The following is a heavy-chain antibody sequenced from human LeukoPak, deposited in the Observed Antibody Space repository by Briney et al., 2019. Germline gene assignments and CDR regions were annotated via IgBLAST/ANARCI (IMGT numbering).Heavy chain of an antibody. D-gene: IGHD5-18*01. J-gene: IGHJ6*04. CDR2: IIPIFGTA. CDR1: GGTFSSYA. V-gene: IGHV1-69*13. Sequence: SVKVTCKASGGTFSSYAISWVRQAPGQGLEWMGGIIPIFGTANYAQKFQGRVTITADESTSTAYMELSSLRSEDTAVYYCAGYPYGYYYYGMDVWGKGTTVTVSS. CDR3: AGYPYGYYYYGMDV.